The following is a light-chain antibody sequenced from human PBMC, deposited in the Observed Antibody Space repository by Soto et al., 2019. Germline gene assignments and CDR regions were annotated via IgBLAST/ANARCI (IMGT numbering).Light chain of an antibody. CDR1: QSVGSY. CDR2: DTS. J-gene: IGKJ1*01. Sequence: EIVLTQSPATLSLSPGERATLSCRASQSVGSYLAWFQQTPGQAPRLLIYDTSNRATGIPARFSVSGSGTDFTLTISCLQSEDFATYYCQQYYSYLRTFGQGTKVDIK. V-gene: IGKV3-11*01. CDR3: QQYYSYLRT.